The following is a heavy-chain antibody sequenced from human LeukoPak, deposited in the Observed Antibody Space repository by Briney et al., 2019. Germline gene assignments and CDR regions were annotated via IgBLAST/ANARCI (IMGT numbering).Heavy chain of an antibody. D-gene: IGHD5-24*01. CDR2: IKEEGSGK. CDR1: GFTFSSYW. CDR3: AKGDGYNYYYYYGMDV. Sequence: GGSLRLSCAASGFTFSSYWMSWVRQAPGKGLEWVANIKEEGSGKYYVDSVKGRFTISRDNSKNTLYLQMNSLRAEDTAVYYCAKGDGYNYYYYYGMDVWGQGTTVTVSS. J-gene: IGHJ6*02. V-gene: IGHV3-7*04.